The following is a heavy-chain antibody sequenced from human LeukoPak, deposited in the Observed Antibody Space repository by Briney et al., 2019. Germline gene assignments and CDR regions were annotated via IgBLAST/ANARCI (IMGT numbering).Heavy chain of an antibody. CDR3: AKVRARTYYFDY. D-gene: IGHD4-17*01. V-gene: IGHV3-23*01. CDR2: ISGSGGST. CDR1: GFTFSSYA. J-gene: IGHJ4*02. Sequence: GGSLRLSCAASGFTFSSYAMSWVRQAPGKGLEWVSAISGSGGSTYYADSVKGRFTISRDNSKNTLYLQMNSLRAEDTAVYYWAKVRARTYYFDYGGQGTLVTVSS.